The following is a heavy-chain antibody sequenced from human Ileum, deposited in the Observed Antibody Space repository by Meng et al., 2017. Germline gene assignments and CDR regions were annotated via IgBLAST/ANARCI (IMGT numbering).Heavy chain of an antibody. J-gene: IGHJ5*01. D-gene: IGHD2-2*01. CDR3: ARVVGGPASMSGWFDP. V-gene: IGHV4-4*03. CDR1: GGSFSSSNW. CDR2: IYHSGSP. Sequence: QVQLTESGPGLGKPPGTLSLTFAVSGGSFSSSNWWTWVRQAPGKGLEWIGEIYHSGSPNYNPSLKSRVTISVDKSQNQFSLKLNSVTAADTAVYYCARVVGGPASMSGWFDPWGQGTLVTVSS.